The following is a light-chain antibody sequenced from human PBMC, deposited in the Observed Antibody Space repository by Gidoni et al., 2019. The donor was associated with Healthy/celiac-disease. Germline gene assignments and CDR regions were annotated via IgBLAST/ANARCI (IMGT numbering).Light chain of an antibody. V-gene: IGKV3-20*01. J-gene: IGKJ2*01. CDR2: GAS. Sequence: EIVLTQSPGTLSLSQGERATLSCRASQSVSSSYLAWYQQKPGQAPRLLIYGASSRATGIPDRISGSGSGTDFTLTISRLEPEDFAVYYCQQYGSSPPTFGQGTKLEIK. CDR3: QQYGSSPPT. CDR1: QSVSSSY.